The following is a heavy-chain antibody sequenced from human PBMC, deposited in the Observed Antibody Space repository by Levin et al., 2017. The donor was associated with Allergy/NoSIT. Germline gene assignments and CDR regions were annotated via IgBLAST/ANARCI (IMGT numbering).Heavy chain of an antibody. V-gene: IGHV4-34*01. CDR2: INHSGST. CDR3: ARGRGYSYGSWFDP. D-gene: IGHD5-18*01. CDR1: GGSFSGYY. Sequence: SETLSLTCAVYGGSFSGYYWSWIRQPPGKGLEWIGEINHSGSTNYNPSLKSRVTISVDTSKNQFSLKLSSVTAADTAVYYCARGRGYSYGSWFDPWGQGTLVTVSS. J-gene: IGHJ5*02.